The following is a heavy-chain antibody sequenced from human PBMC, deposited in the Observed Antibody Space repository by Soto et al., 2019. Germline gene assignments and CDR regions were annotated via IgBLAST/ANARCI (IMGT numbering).Heavy chain of an antibody. J-gene: IGHJ4*02. D-gene: IGHD5-12*01. CDR2: IQNTGST. Sequence: SETLSLTCTVSGGSINDYYWSWIRQPPGKGLEWIGYIQNTGSTSYKSSLKSRATISVDTSKNQFSLILSSVTAADTAVYYCAGGSYSGYERRIDYWGQGTLVTVSS. V-gene: IGHV4-59*01. CDR1: GGSINDYY. CDR3: AGGSYSGYERRIDY.